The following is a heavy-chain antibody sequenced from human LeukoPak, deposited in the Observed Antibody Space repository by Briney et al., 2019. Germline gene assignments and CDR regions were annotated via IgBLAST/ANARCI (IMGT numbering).Heavy chain of an antibody. D-gene: IGHD1-1*01. V-gene: IGHV3-23*01. CDR3: ARSTAAVEHFDY. CDR2: ISGGGAST. CDR1: GITFNNYA. Sequence: PGRSLRLSCAASGITFNNYAMTWVRQAPGKGLEWVSGISGGGASTYYADSVKGRFTISRDNFKNTLFLHMHSLTVEDTAVYYCARSTAAVEHFDYWGQGILVAVSS. J-gene: IGHJ4*02.